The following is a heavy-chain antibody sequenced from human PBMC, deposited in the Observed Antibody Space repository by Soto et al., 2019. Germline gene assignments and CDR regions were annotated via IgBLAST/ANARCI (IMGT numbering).Heavy chain of an antibody. V-gene: IGHV4-31*03. J-gene: IGHJ5*02. Sequence: QVHLQESGPGLVKPSQTLSLTCTVSGDSISSATHYCNWIRQHPGKGLEWIGYVSSIGNSYYSPSLKSRVFMSVYKDKNLFSLTLSSVTAASMAIYYCVGRVTSIYHFYDTWGQGTQVTVAS. D-gene: IGHD4-4*01. CDR1: GDSISSATHY. CDR3: VGRVTSIYHFYDT. CDR2: VSSIGNS.